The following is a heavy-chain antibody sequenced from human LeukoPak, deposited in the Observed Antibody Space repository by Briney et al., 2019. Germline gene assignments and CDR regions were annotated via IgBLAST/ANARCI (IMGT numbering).Heavy chain of an antibody. CDR1: GSSVSSGYH. CDR2: VYQSGKT. Sequence: SETLSLTCAGSGSSVSSGYHWGWIRQPPGKGLEWIGSVYQSGKTYHSPSLKGRVTLSIDTSKNQFYLRLTDVTAADTAGYYGGGEWGGGGHAADSWGQGMMVIVSS. V-gene: IGHV4-38-2*01. D-gene: IGHD5-12*01. CDR3: GGEWGGGGHAADS. J-gene: IGHJ4*02.